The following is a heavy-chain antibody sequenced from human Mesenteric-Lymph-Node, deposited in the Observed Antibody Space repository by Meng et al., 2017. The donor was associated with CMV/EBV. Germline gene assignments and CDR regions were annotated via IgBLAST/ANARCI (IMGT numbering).Heavy chain of an antibody. D-gene: IGHD2-2*01. CDR2: INANSGGT. V-gene: IGHV1-2*02. Sequence: ATVTVSCKASGYTFTSYYIHWLRQAPGQGLEWMGWINANSGGTNYAQNFQGRVTMTRDTSISTAYMELSRLRSDDTAVYYCARAYCSSTSCAMRYYYGMDVWGQGTTVTVSS. CDR3: ARAYCSSTSCAMRYYYGMDV. J-gene: IGHJ6*02. CDR1: GYTFTSYY.